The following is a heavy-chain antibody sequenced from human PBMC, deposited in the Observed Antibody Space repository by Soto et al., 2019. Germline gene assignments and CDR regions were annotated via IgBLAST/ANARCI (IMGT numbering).Heavy chain of an antibody. Sequence: ASVKVSCKASGYTFPSYGISWVRQAPGQGLEWMGWISAYNGNTNYAQKLQGRVTMTTDTSTSTAYMELRSLRSDDTAVYYCAREKLGYCSGGSCGVLGYWGQGTLVTVSS. J-gene: IGHJ4*02. CDR2: ISAYNGNT. CDR3: AREKLGYCSGGSCGVLGY. V-gene: IGHV1-18*01. D-gene: IGHD2-15*01. CDR1: GYTFPSYG.